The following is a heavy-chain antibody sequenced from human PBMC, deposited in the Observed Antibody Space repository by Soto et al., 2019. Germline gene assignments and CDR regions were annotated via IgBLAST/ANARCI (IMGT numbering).Heavy chain of an antibody. D-gene: IGHD2-2*01. Sequence: ASVKVSCKASGYTFTTYTMHWVRQAPGQRLEWMGWINAGNGNTKYSQKFQGRVTITRDTSASTAYMELSSLGSEDTAVYYCASDRAYCSTTSCYRWFDYWGKGTLVTVSS. CDR1: GYTFTTYT. CDR3: ASDRAYCSTTSCYRWFDY. V-gene: IGHV1-3*01. J-gene: IGHJ4*02. CDR2: INAGNGNT.